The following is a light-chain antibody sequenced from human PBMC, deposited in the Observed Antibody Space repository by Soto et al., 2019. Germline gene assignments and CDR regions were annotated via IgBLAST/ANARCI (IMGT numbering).Light chain of an antibody. Sequence: QSALTQPASVSGSPGQSITISCTGTSSDVGGYNYVSWYQQHPPKAPKLMIYEVINRPSGVSNRFSGSKSGNTASLTISGLQAEDEADYYCSSYTSRDTLVFGGGTKLTVL. CDR3: SSYTSRDTLV. CDR1: SSDVGGYNY. J-gene: IGLJ3*02. V-gene: IGLV2-14*01. CDR2: EVI.